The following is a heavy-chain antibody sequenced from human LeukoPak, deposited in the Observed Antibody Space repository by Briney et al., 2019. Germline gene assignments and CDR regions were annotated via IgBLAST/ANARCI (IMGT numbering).Heavy chain of an antibody. Sequence: KPSETLSLTCTVSGYSISSGYYWGWIRPPPGKGLEWIGSIYHSGSTYYNPSLKSRVTISVDTSKNQFSLKLSSVTAADTAVYYCSYSGSYLATDYWGQGTLVTVSS. V-gene: IGHV4-38-2*02. J-gene: IGHJ4*02. CDR1: GYSISSGYY. CDR3: SYSGSYLATDY. CDR2: IYHSGST. D-gene: IGHD1-26*01.